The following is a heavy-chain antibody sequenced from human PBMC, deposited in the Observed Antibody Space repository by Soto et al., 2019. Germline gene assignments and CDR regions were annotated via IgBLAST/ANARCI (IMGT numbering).Heavy chain of an antibody. V-gene: IGHV3-23*01. Sequence: PGWSLRLSCASSVFTFISYAMSWVRQTPGKGLEWVSGITAGGASMYYAESVKGRFLISRDNSKNTVYLQMNSLRAEDTAKYYCAKYQDSHRWYGDAFDFWGQGTMVTVSS. J-gene: IGHJ3*01. D-gene: IGHD6-13*01. CDR1: VFTFISYA. CDR3: AKYQDSHRWYGDAFDF. CDR2: ITAGGASM.